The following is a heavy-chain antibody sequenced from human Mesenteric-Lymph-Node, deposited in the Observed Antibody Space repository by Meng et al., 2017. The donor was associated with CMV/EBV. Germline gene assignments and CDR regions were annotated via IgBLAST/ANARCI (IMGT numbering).Heavy chain of an antibody. D-gene: IGHD2-2*02. CDR2: IYPGDSDA. V-gene: IGHV5-51*01. J-gene: IGHJ4*02. Sequence: GGSLRLSCKGSGSSFSSYWIGWVRQMPGKGLELMGFIYPGDSDARYSPSFQGQVTISADKSISTTYLQWSSLKASDTAMYYCARLLVEPASISSHYFDYWGQGTLVTVSS. CDR3: ARLLVEPASISSHYFDY. CDR1: GSSFSSYW.